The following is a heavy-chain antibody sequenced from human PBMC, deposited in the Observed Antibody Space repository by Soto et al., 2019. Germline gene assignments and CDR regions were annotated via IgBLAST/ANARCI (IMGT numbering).Heavy chain of an antibody. CDR1: GFTFSSYS. Sequence: GGSLRLSCAASGFTFSSYSMNWVRQAPGKGLEWVSYISSSSSTIYYADSVKGRFTISRDNAKNSLYLQMNSLRDEDTAVYYCARKDYDFWSGYPHYFDYWGQGTLVTVSS. J-gene: IGHJ4*02. CDR2: ISSSSSTI. D-gene: IGHD3-3*01. V-gene: IGHV3-48*02. CDR3: ARKDYDFWSGYPHYFDY.